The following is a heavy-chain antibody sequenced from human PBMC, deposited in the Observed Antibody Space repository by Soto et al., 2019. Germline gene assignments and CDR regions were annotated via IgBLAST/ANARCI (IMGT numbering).Heavy chain of an antibody. J-gene: IGHJ6*02. Sequence: KVSSEASGYTYTSHGIRCVLQAPGQEMEWMGWISAYNGNTNYAQKLQGRVTMTTDTSTSTAYVALRSLRADDTAVYYCARDCTITIFGVVKDGMDVWGQGTTVTVSS. V-gene: IGHV1-18*04. D-gene: IGHD3-3*01. CDR3: ARDCTITIFGVVKDGMDV. CDR1: GYTYTSHG. CDR2: ISAYNGNT.